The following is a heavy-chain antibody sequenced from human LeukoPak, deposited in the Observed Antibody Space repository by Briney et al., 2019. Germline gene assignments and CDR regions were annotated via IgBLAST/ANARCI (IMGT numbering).Heavy chain of an antibody. J-gene: IGHJ3*02. D-gene: IGHD2-8*02. CDR3: ARPGGSDAFDS. CDR1: GYSFTSYW. Sequence: GESLKISCKGSGYSFTSYWIGWVRQIPGKGLEWMGIIYPGDSDTRYSAPFQGQVTISADKSFSTAYLQWSSLKVSDTAMYYCARPGGSDAFDSWGQGTMVTVSS. V-gene: IGHV5-51*01. CDR2: IYPGDSDT.